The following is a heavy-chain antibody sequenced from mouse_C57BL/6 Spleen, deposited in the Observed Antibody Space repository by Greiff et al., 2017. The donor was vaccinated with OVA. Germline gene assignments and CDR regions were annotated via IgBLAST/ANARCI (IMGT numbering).Heavy chain of an antibody. J-gene: IGHJ3*01. CDR1: GFSLTSYG. Sequence: VKLVESGPGLVQPSQSLSITCTVSGFSLTSYGVHWVRQSPGKGLEWLGVIWSGGSTDYNAAFISRLSISKDNSKSQVFFKMNSLQADDTAIYYCASRDGYYTWFAYWGQGTLVTVSA. D-gene: IGHD2-3*01. V-gene: IGHV2-2*01. CDR2: IWSGGST. CDR3: ASRDGYYTWFAY.